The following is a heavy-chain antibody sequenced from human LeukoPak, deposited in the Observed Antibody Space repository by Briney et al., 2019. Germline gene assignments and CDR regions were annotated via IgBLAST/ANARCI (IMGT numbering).Heavy chain of an antibody. CDR1: GGSISSSSYY. V-gene: IGHV4-39*01. CDR2: IYYSGST. D-gene: IGHD2-21*01. J-gene: IGHJ5*02. CDR3: ARAYCGGDCYLNWSDP. Sequence: SETLSLTCTVSGGSISSSSYYWGWVRQPPGKGLEWIGSIYYSGSTYYNPSLKSPVTISVDTSKNQFSLKLSSVTAADTAVYYCARAYCGGDCYLNWSDPWGQGTLVTVSS.